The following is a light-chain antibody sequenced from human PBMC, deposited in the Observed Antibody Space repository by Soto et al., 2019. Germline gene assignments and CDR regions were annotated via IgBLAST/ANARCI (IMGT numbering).Light chain of an antibody. J-gene: IGKJ4*01. V-gene: IGKV3-20*01. Sequence: EIVLTQSPGTLSLSPGERATLSCRASQSITNNYLAWYQQKPGRAHRLLIYGASRRATGIPDRFSGSGSGTDVTLTISRLEPEDFAMYYCQQYGSLVTFGGGTKVEIK. CDR2: GAS. CDR1: QSITNNY. CDR3: QQYGSLVT.